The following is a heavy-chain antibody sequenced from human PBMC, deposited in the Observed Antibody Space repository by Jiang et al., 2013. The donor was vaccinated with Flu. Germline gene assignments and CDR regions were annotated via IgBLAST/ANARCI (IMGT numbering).Heavy chain of an antibody. V-gene: IGHV5-51*01. J-gene: IGHJ4*02. CDR3: ARRNYYDSSGYYDY. Sequence: YPGDSDTRYSPSFQGQVTISADKSISTAYLQWSSLKASDTAMYYCARRNYYDSSGYYDYWGQGTLVTVSS. CDR2: YPGDSDT. D-gene: IGHD3-22*01.